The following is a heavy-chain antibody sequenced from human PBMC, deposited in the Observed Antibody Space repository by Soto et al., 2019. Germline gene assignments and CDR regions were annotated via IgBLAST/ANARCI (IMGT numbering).Heavy chain of an antibody. CDR2: INHRGST. Sequence: SETLSLTCAVYGGSFSGYYWSWIRQPPGKGLEWIGEINHRGSTNYNPSLKSRATISVDTSKNQFSLKLSSVTAADTAVYYCARGLVVVAATVEGGWFDPWGQGTLVTVSS. CDR3: ARGLVVVAATVEGGWFDP. J-gene: IGHJ5*02. D-gene: IGHD2-15*01. CDR1: GGSFSGYY. V-gene: IGHV4-34*01.